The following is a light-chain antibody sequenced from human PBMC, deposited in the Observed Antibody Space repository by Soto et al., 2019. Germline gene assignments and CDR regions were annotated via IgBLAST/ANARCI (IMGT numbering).Light chain of an antibody. CDR3: QQSYSTPTIT. CDR2: ASS. Sequence: DIQMTQSPSSLSASVRDRVTITCRASQSISDYLNWYQQKPGKAPKFLIYASSSLQSGVPSRFSGSGSGTDFTLTISSLQPEDFATYYCQQSYSTPTITFGQGTRLEIK. V-gene: IGKV1-39*01. J-gene: IGKJ5*01. CDR1: QSISDY.